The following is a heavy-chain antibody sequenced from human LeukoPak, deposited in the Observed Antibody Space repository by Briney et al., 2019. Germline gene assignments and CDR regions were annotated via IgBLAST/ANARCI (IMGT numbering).Heavy chain of an antibody. D-gene: IGHD6-6*01. J-gene: IGHJ4*02. V-gene: IGHV4-34*01. CDR2: INHSGST. Sequence: PSETLSLTCAVYGGSFSGYYWSWIRQPPGKGLEWIGEINHSGSTNYNPSLKSRVTISVDTSKNQFSLKLSSVTAADTAVYYCARATHSSPPDYWGQGTLVTVSS. CDR3: ARATHSSPPDY. CDR1: GGSFSGYY.